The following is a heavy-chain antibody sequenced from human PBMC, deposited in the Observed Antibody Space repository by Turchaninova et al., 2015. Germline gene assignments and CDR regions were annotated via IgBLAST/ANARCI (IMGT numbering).Heavy chain of an antibody. CDR1: GFSLSTHGMG. J-gene: IGHJ4*02. CDR2: IYWDDDK. CDR3: ARLGYNRGWSSPYY. D-gene: IGHD6-19*01. Sequence: QITLTESGPTLVNPTQTLTLPCTFSGFSLSTHGMGVGWIRQPPGKALEWLALIYWDDDKRYSPSLKSRLTITKDTSKNQVVLIMTNMDPVDTATYYCARLGYNRGWSSPYYWGQGTLVTVSS. V-gene: IGHV2-5*02.